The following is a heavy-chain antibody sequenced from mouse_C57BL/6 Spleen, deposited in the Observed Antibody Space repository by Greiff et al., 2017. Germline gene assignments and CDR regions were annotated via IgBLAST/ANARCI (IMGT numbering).Heavy chain of an antibody. J-gene: IGHJ2*01. V-gene: IGHV5-16*01. CDR3: ARDGGGPHYFDY. CDR1: GFTFSDYY. Sequence: EVQLVESEGGLVQPGSSMKLSCTASGFTFSDYYMAWVRQVPEKGLEWVANINYDGSSTYYLDSLKSRFIISRDNAKNILYLQMSSLKSEDTATYYCARDGGGPHYFDYWGQGTTLTVSS. CDR2: INYDGSST. D-gene: IGHD1-1*02.